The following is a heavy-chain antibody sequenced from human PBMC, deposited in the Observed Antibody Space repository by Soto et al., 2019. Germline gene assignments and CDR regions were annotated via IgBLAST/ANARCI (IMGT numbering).Heavy chain of an antibody. CDR2: ISYDGSNK. D-gene: IGHD1-26*01. CDR3: AKDRYSRNYCRYYFAS. CDR1: GFTFSSYD. V-gene: IGHV3-30*18. J-gene: IGHJ4*02. Sequence: QVQLVESGGGVVQPGRSLRLSCAASGFTFSSYDMYWVRQAPGKGLEWVALISYDGSNKYYADAVQGRFTISRDNSRETMYLQMNSRRAEDTAVYYCAKDRYSRNYCRYYFASWCQGTLVTVSS.